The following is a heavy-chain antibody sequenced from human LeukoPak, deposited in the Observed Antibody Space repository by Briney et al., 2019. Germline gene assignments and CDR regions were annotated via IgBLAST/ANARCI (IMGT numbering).Heavy chain of an antibody. CDR2: ISSSSSYI. D-gene: IGHD4-17*01. J-gene: IGHJ4*02. Sequence: GGSLRLSCAASGFTFSSYNMNWVRQAPGKGLDWVSSISSSSSYIYYADSVKGRFTISRDNAKNSLYLQMNSLRAEDTAVYYCARESSAYGDYGWGQGTLVTVSS. CDR1: GFTFSSYN. CDR3: ARESSAYGDYG. V-gene: IGHV3-21*01.